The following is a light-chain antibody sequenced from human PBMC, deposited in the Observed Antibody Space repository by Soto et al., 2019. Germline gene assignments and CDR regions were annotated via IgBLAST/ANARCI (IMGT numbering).Light chain of an antibody. CDR2: DAS. J-gene: IGKJ2*01. CDR1: QSVSSY. V-gene: IGKV3-11*01. Sequence: EIVLTQSPATLSLSPGERATLSCRASQSVSSYLAWYQQKPGQAPRLLIYDASNRATGIPARFSGSGSGTDFTLTISSLEPEDFAVYYCQQYVASPYTFGQGTKVEIK. CDR3: QQYVASPYT.